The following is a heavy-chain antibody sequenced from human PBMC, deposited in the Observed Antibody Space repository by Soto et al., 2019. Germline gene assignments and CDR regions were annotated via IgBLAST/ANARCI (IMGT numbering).Heavy chain of an antibody. CDR1: GFTFSSYA. V-gene: IGHV3-23*01. CDR3: AKDPFNCSSTSCYAGLENYFDY. Sequence: GESLKISCAASGFTFSSYAMSWVRQAPGKGLEWVSAISGSGGSTYYADSVKGWFTISRDNSKNTLYLQMNSLRAEDTAVYYCAKDPFNCSSTSCYAGLENYFDYWGQGTLVTVSS. D-gene: IGHD2-2*01. J-gene: IGHJ4*02. CDR2: ISGSGGST.